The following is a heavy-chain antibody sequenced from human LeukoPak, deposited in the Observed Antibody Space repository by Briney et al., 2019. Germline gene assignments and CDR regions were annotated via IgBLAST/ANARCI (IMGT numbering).Heavy chain of an antibody. CDR1: GGTFSSYA. Sequence: ASVKVSCKASGGTFSSYAISWVRQAPGQGLEWMGGIIPIFGTANYAQKFQGRVTITADESTSTAYMELSSLRSEDTAVYYCARGWGSTSYWDYWGQGTLVTVSS. CDR3: ARGWGSTSYWDY. J-gene: IGHJ4*02. D-gene: IGHD2-2*01. CDR2: IIPIFGTA. V-gene: IGHV1-69*13.